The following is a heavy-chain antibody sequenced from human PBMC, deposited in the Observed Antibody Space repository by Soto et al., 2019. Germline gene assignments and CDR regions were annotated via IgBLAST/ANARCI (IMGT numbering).Heavy chain of an antibody. CDR3: ARLLGPDYYYDGMDV. CDR2: ILNDGNN. Sequence: GGSLRLSCAASGFTLRNYVMHCVRQAPGKGLEWIAAILNDGNNYYADSVKGRFIISGDRSKNMVYLQMNSLRGEDTAVYYCARLLGPDYYYDGMDVWGQGTTVTVSS. D-gene: IGHD3-16*01. CDR1: GFTLRNYV. V-gene: IGHV3-30-3*01. J-gene: IGHJ6*02.